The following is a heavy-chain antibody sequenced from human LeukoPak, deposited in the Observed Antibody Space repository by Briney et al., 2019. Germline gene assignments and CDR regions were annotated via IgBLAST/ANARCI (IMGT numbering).Heavy chain of an antibody. CDR1: GFTFSTYG. CDR3: AKGGSSGWYGDY. V-gene: IGHV3-30*02. CDR2: IRYDGSDK. Sequence: PGGSLRLSCAASGFTFSTYGMHWVRQAPGKGLEWATFIRYDGSDKYYADSVKGRFTISRDNSKNTLYLQMNSLRAEDTAVYYCAKGGSSGWYGDYWGQGTLVTASS. J-gene: IGHJ4*02. D-gene: IGHD6-19*01.